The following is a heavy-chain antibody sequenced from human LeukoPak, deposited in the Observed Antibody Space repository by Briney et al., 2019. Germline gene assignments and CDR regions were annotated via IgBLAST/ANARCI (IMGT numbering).Heavy chain of an antibody. CDR3: ASGRRGDYYDSSGYYDY. J-gene: IGHJ4*02. V-gene: IGHV3-30*03. CDR1: GFTFSSYG. Sequence: GGSLRLSCAASGFTFSSYGMHWVRQAPGKGLEWVAVISYDGSNKYYADSVKGRFTISRDNSKNTLYLQMNSLRAEDTAVYYCASGRRGDYYDSSGYYDYWGQGTLVTASS. CDR2: ISYDGSNK. D-gene: IGHD3-22*01.